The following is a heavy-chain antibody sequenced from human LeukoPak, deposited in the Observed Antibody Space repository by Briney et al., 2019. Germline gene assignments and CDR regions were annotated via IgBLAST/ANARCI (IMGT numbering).Heavy chain of an antibody. Sequence: GASVKISCKAAGGTFSSYAISWVRQAPGQGLEWMGGIIPIFGTANYAQKFQGRVTITTDESTSTAYMELSSLRSEDTAVYYCARWGTHLRHAFDIWGQGTMVTVSS. D-gene: IGHD1-7*01. CDR2: IIPIFGTA. CDR1: GGTFSSYA. V-gene: IGHV1-69*05. CDR3: ARWGTHLRHAFDI. J-gene: IGHJ3*02.